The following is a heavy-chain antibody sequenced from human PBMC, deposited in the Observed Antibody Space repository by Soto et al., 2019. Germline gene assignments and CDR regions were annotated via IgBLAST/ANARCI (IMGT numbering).Heavy chain of an antibody. Sequence: GGSLRLSCAASGLTFSSYAMHWVRQAPGKGLEWVAVISYDGSNKYYADSVKGRFTISRDNSKNTLYLQMNSLRAEDTAVYYCARDGPLVGSYFAYWGQGTLVTVSS. D-gene: IGHD1-26*01. CDR1: GLTFSSYA. V-gene: IGHV3-30-3*01. CDR2: ISYDGSNK. CDR3: ARDGPLVGSYFAY. J-gene: IGHJ4*02.